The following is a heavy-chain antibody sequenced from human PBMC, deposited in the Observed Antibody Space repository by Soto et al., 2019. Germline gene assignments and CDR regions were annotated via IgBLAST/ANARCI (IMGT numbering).Heavy chain of an antibody. Sequence: PGESLKISCQGSGYRFTTYWIGWVRQMPGKGLEWMGIIYPGDSDTKYSPSFQGQVTISADKSISTAYLQWSSLKASDTAMYYCARHETGPIPFCYWGQGTLVTVSS. CDR1: GYRFTTYW. D-gene: IGHD3-3*01. CDR2: IYPGDSDT. J-gene: IGHJ4*02. CDR3: ARHETGPIPFCY. V-gene: IGHV5-51*01.